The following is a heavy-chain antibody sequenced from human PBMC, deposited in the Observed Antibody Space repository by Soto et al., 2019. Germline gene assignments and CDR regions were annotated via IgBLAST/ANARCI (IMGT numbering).Heavy chain of an antibody. CDR1: GGTFSSYA. V-gene: IGHV1-69*01. CDR3: ARVLKGYYDSSGYAFDI. D-gene: IGHD3-22*01. Sequence: QVQLVQSGAEVKKPGSSVKVSCKASGGTFSSYAISWVRQAPGQGLEWMGGIIPIFGTANYAQKFQGRVQITADESTSTAYMELSSLRSEDTAVYYCARVLKGYYDSSGYAFDIWGQGTMVTVSS. CDR2: IIPIFGTA. J-gene: IGHJ3*02.